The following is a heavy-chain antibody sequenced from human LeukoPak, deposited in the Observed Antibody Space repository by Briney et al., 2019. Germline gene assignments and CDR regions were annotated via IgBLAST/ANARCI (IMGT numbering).Heavy chain of an antibody. CDR2: IYSSGST. J-gene: IGHJ4*02. CDR1: GGSISSYY. D-gene: IGHD3-22*01. V-gene: IGHV4-59*01. Sequence: SETPSLTCTVSGGSISSYYWSWIRQPPGKGLEWIGYIYSSGSTNYNPSLKGRVTISVDTSKNQFSLKLRSVTAADTAVYYCVRDHYYNSSGYTFGYWGQGTLVAVSS. CDR3: VRDHYYNSSGYTFGY.